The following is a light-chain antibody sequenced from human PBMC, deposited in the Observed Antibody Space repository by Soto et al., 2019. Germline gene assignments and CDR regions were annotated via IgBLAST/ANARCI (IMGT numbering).Light chain of an antibody. V-gene: IGKV1-5*03. J-gene: IGKJ1*01. Sequence: DIQMTQSPATLSGSVGDIVTITCRASQTISSWLAWYQQKPGKAPKLLIYKASTLKSGVPSRFSGSGSGTEFTLTISSLQPDEFATYYCQHYNSYSEAVGQGTKLELK. CDR2: KAS. CDR3: QHYNSYSEA. CDR1: QTISSW.